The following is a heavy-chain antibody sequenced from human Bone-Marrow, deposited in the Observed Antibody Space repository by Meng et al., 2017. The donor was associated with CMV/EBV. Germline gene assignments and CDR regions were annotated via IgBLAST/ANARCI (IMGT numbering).Heavy chain of an antibody. Sequence: SETLSLTCTVSGYSISSGYYWGWIRQPPGKGLEWIGSIYHSGSTYYNPSLKSRVTISVDTSKNQFSLKLSSVTAADTAVYYCARARGYCSSTSCYSSFDPWGQGTLVTVSS. CDR2: IYHSGST. D-gene: IGHD2-2*02. CDR3: ARARGYCSSTSCYSSFDP. CDR1: GYSISSGYY. J-gene: IGHJ5*02. V-gene: IGHV4-38-2*02.